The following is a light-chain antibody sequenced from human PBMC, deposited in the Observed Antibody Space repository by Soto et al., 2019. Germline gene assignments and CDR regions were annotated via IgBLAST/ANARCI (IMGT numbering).Light chain of an antibody. CDR1: NIGSKS. CDR2: DDS. V-gene: IGLV3-21*02. CDR3: QVWDSSSDHVV. J-gene: IGLJ2*01. Sequence: SSELTQPPSVSVAPGQTARITCGGNNIGSKSVHWYQQTPGQAPVLVVYDDSDRPSGIPERFSGSNSGNTATLTISRVEAGDEADYYCQVWDSSSDHVVFGGGTKVTVL.